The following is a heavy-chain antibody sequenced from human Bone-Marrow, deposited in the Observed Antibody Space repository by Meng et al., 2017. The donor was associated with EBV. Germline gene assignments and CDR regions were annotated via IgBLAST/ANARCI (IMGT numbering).Heavy chain of an antibody. CDR3: ASLAVAAPLDP. CDR1: GFSISNNY. Sequence: VQLVESGGGLIQRGGSLRLSCAASGFSISNNYMSWVRQAPGKGPEWVSAIFRDGNTYYADSERGRFTISRDNSKNTLYLQMDSVRAEDTAVYYCASLAVAAPLDPWGQGTLVTVSS. D-gene: IGHD6-19*01. CDR2: IFRDGNT. V-gene: IGHV3-53*01. J-gene: IGHJ5*02.